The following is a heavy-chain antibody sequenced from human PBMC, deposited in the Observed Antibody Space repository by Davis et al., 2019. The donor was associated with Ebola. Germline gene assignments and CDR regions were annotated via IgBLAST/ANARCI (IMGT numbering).Heavy chain of an antibody. CDR1: GYTLTELS. V-gene: IGHV1-24*01. CDR2: FDPEDGET. Sequence: ASVKVYCKVAGYTLTELSMHWVRQAPGKGLEWMGGFDPEDGETIYAQKFQGRVTMTEDTSTATAYMELSSLRSEDTAVYYCATVYLTTDAFDIWGQGTMVTLSS. CDR3: ATVYLTTDAFDI. J-gene: IGHJ3*02. D-gene: IGHD4/OR15-4a*01.